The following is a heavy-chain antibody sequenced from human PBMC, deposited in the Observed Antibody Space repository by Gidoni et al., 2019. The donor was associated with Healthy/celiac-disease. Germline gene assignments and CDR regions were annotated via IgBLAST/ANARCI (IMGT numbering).Heavy chain of an antibody. D-gene: IGHD3-22*01. CDR2: IYYSGST. J-gene: IGHJ4*02. CDR1: GGSISSSSYY. CDR3: ARKGIDYDSSGYFDY. V-gene: IGHV4-39*01. Sequence: QLQLQESGPGLVKPSETLSLTCTVSGGSISSSSYYWGWIRQPPGKGLEWIGSIYYSGSTYYNPSLKSRVTISVDTSKNQFSLKLSSVTAADTAVYYCARKGIDYDSSGYFDYWGQGTLVTVSS.